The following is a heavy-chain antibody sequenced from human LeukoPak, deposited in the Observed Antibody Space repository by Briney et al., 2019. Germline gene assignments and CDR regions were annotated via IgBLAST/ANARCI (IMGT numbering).Heavy chain of an antibody. V-gene: IGHV3-21*01. D-gene: IGHD2-21*01. CDR1: GFTVTTNY. Sequence: PGGSLRLSCAASGFTVTTNYMTWVRQAPGKGLEWVSSISSSSNYIYYADSVKGRFTISRDNAKNSLYLQMNSLRAEDTAVYYCARVPGDHWGQGTLVTVSS. J-gene: IGHJ4*02. CDR2: ISSSSNYI. CDR3: ARVPGDH.